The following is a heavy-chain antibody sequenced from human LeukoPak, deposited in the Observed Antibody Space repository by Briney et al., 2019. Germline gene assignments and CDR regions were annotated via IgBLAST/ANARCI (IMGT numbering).Heavy chain of an antibody. CDR1: GYTFTSYG. D-gene: IGHD3-10*01. CDR3: ARGRYSVWFGEFIYFQH. J-gene: IGHJ1*01. CDR2: ISAYNGNT. V-gene: IGHV1-18*01. Sequence: GASVKVSCKASGYTFTSYGISWVRQAPGQGLEWMGWISAYNGNTNYAQKLQGRVTMTRNTSISTAYMELSSLRSEDTAVYYCARGRYSVWFGEFIYFQHWGQGTLVTVSS.